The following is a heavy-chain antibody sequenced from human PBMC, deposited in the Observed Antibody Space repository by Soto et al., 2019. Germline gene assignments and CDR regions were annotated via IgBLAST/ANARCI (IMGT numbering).Heavy chain of an antibody. D-gene: IGHD1-7*01. J-gene: IGHJ6*03. CDR2: IKQDGSER. CDR1: GFMFSSYC. CDR3: ARVPSTRDIWSYGVGGRYYYYDMDV. V-gene: IGHV3-7*04. Sequence: EVQLVESGGDLVQPGGSLRLSCAASGFMFSSYCMSWVRQAPGQGPEWVAQIKQDGSERYYVDPVKGRFTIYRDNAKNSLYLQMDSLRAEDTAVYYCARVPSTRDIWSYGVGGRYYYYDMDVWVKGTTVTVSS.